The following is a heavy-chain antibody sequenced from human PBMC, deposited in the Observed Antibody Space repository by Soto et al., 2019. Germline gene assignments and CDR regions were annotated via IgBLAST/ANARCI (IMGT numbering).Heavy chain of an antibody. CDR2: ISYDGSNK. D-gene: IGHD1-26*01. CDR1: GFTFSSYA. Sequence: LRLSCAASGFTFSSYAMHWVRQAPGKGLEWVAVISYDGSNKYYADSVKGRFTISRDNSKNTLYLQMNSLRAEDTAVYYCARSSRGSGSYVFLWGQGTLVTVSS. V-gene: IGHV3-30-3*01. J-gene: IGHJ4*02. CDR3: ARSSRGSGSYVFL.